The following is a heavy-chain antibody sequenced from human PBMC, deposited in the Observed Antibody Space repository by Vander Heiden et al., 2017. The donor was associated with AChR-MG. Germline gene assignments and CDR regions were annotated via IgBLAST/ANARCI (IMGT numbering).Heavy chain of an antibody. CDR3: ARQRGIQPRSPFEH. CDR1: GDTFSSYG. J-gene: IGHJ4*02. D-gene: IGHD3-16*01. CDR2: IIPMFGTP. V-gene: IGHV1-69*01. Sequence: QVHLVQSGAEVKKPGSSVKVSCKASGDTFSSYGISWVRQAPGQGLEWVGGIIPMFGTPTYAQRCQDRVTITADESTSTVYMEMSSLRSEDTAIYYCARQRGIQPRSPFEHWGQVTLVTVSS.